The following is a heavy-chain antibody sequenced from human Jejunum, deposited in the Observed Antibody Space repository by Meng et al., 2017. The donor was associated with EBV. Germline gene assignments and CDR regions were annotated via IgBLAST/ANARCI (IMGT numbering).Heavy chain of an antibody. Sequence: VQLVESGGGLVKPGGSLSLSSAASGISFSDSTMTWVRQAPGTGLEWLSYIRSDDDGIFYADSVKGRFTMSKDYATNSVFLQMNSLRVEDTAMYYCTTTFHSDSTAKHWGQGTLVTVSS. CDR3: TTTFHSDSTAKH. J-gene: IGHJ4*02. D-gene: IGHD2-8*02. CDR1: GISFSDST. CDR2: IRSDDDGI. V-gene: IGHV3-11*01.